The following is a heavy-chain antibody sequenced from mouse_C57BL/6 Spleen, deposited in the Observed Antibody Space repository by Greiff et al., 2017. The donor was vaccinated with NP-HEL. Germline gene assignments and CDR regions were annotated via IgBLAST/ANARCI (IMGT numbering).Heavy chain of an antibody. CDR3: ARSYYDYDGGDYAMDY. CDR1: GYTFTDHT. V-gene: IGHV1-78*01. D-gene: IGHD2-4*01. Sequence: VKLMESDAELVKPGASVKISCKVSGYTFTDHTIHWMKQRPEQGLEWIGYIYPRDGSTKYNEKFKGKATLTADKSSSTAYMQLNSLTSEDSAVYFWARSYYDYDGGDYAMDYWGQGTSVTVSS. CDR2: IYPRDGST. J-gene: IGHJ4*01.